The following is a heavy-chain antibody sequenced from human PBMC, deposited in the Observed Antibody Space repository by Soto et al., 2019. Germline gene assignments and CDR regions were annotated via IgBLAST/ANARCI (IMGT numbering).Heavy chain of an antibody. CDR1: GYTFTSYA. D-gene: IGHD2-21*02. V-gene: IGHV1-3*01. J-gene: IGHJ4*02. CDR3: ARDRLNCGGDCYPELIDY. Sequence: ASVTVSCKASGYTFTSYAMHWVRQAPGQRLEWMGWINAGNGNTKYSQKFQGRVTITRDTSASTAYMELSSLRSEDAAVYYCARDRLNCGGDCYPELIDYWGQGTLVTVSS. CDR2: INAGNGNT.